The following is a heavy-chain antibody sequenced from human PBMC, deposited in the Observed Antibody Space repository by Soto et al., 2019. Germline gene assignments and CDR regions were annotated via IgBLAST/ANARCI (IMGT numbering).Heavy chain of an antibody. Sequence: QVQLQQWGAGLLKPSETLSLTCAVYGGSFSGYYWSWIRQPPGKGLEWIGEINHSGSTNYNPSLKSRVTISVDTSKNQFSLKPSSVTAADTAVYYCARNSRRAGRYNWFDPWGQGTLVTVSS. CDR1: GGSFSGYY. CDR2: INHSGST. V-gene: IGHV4-34*01. CDR3: ARNSRRAGRYNWFDP. D-gene: IGHD6-19*01. J-gene: IGHJ5*02.